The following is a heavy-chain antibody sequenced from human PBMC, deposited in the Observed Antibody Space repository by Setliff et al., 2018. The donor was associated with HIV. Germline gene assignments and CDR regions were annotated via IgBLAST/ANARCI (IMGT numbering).Heavy chain of an antibody. CDR3: VRDPRFSGYAQAFDF. J-gene: IGHJ4*02. V-gene: IGHV1-2*02. CDR1: GYTFTYLF. CDR2: INPKSGDT. Sequence: ASVKVSCKASGYTFTYLFIHWVRLAPGRGLEWMGVINPKSGDTNYAQKFQGRVTMTRDTSISTAHMELDRLGSDDTAVYYCVRDPRFSGYAQAFDFWGQGSLVTVSS. D-gene: IGHD5-12*01.